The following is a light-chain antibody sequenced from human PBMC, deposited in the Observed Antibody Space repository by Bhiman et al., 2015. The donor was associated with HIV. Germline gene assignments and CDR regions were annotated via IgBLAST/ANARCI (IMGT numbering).Light chain of an antibody. V-gene: IGLV1-47*01. CDR2: RNN. Sequence: QSVVTQSPSASGTPGQRVIISCSGSGSNIGNNPVNWYQQLPGTAPKLLINRNNQRPSGVPDRFSGSKSGTSASLAISGLRSEDEADYYCAAWDDSLGVVFGGGTKLTVL. CDR3: AAWDDSLGVV. CDR1: GSNIGNNP. J-gene: IGLJ2*01.